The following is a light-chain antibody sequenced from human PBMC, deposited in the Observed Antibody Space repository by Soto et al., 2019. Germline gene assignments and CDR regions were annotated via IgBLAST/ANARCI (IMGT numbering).Light chain of an antibody. CDR1: QSISSW. CDR3: QQSNSYST. J-gene: IGKJ1*01. CDR2: DVS. V-gene: IGKV1-5*01. Sequence: DIPMTQSPSTLSASVGDRVTITCRASQSISSWLAWYQQKPGKAPKLLIYDVSTLESGVPSRFSGSGSGTEFTLTISSLQPDDFATYYCQQSNSYSTFGQGTKVEIK.